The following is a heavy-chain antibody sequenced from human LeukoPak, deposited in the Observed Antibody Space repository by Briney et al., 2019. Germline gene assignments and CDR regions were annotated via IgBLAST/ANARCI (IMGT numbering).Heavy chain of an antibody. CDR1: GGSISSSSNY. D-gene: IGHD1-26*01. CDR3: ARLTPYSGSPLGDY. Sequence: SGTLSLTCTVSGGSISSSSNYWGWIRQPPGKGLDWIGTISYSGSTYYNPSLKTRVTISVDTSKNQFSLKLTSVTAAAAAMYYCARLTPYSGSPLGDYWGQGTLVTVSS. CDR2: ISYSGST. J-gene: IGHJ4*02. V-gene: IGHV4-39*01.